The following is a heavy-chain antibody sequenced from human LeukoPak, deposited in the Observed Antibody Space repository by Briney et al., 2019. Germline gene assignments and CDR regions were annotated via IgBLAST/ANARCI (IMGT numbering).Heavy chain of an antibody. CDR1: GFTFTSYS. CDR2: ISSSSSYI. CDR3: AKDGVDSGNYPYYFDY. D-gene: IGHD3-10*01. V-gene: IGHV3-21*04. Sequence: GGSLRPSCAASGFTFTSYSMNWVSQAPGKGLEWVSSISSSSSYIYYADSVKGRFTISRDTSKNILYLQMNSLRAEDTAVYYCAKDGVDSGNYPYYFDYCGQGTLVTVSS. J-gene: IGHJ4*02.